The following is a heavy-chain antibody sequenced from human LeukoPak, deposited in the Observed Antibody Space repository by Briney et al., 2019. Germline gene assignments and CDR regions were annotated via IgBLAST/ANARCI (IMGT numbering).Heavy chain of an antibody. CDR1: GGSISSYH. J-gene: IGHJ4*02. Sequence: SETLSLTCTVSGGSISSYHWSWVRQPPGKGLEWIGYVYYTGSTKYSPSLKSRLTISLDTSMNQFSLKLSSVTAADTAVYYCASLDSGKFDYWGQGTLVTVSS. CDR3: ASLDSGKFDY. CDR2: VYYTGST. V-gene: IGHV4-59*01. D-gene: IGHD3-10*01.